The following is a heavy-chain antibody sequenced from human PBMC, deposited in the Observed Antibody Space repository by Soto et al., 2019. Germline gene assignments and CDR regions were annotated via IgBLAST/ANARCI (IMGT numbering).Heavy chain of an antibody. Sequence: QVQVQESGPGLVKPSGTLSLTCVVSGDSIKNNWWSWVRQPPGKGLEWIGEIYQTGTINYNPSLRSRVTISVDKSKNQLSLKVDSVTAADTAVYYCVRGNDNNDFWNKWSLEPWGQGTLVTVS. CDR1: GDSIKNNW. J-gene: IGHJ5*02. V-gene: IGHV4-4*02. CDR2: IYQTGTI. CDR3: VRGNDNNDFWNKWSLEP. D-gene: IGHD3-3*01.